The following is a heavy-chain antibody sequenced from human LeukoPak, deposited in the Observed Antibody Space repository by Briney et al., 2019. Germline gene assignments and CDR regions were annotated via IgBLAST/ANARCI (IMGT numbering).Heavy chain of an antibody. CDR3: ARSAFSNRYDYKDY. CDR2: IYPGDSDT. V-gene: IGHV5-51*01. D-gene: IGHD4-11*01. J-gene: IGHJ4*02. Sequence: GESLKISCKGSGYSFTNYWIGWVRQMPGKGLEWMGIIYPGDSDTRYSPSFQGQVTISADKSISTAYLQWSGLKASDTAMYYCARSAFSNRYDYKDYWGQGTLVTVSS. CDR1: GYSFTNYW.